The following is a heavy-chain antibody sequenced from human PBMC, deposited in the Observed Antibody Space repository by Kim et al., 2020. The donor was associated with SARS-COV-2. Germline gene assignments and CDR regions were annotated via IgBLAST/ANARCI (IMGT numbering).Heavy chain of an antibody. D-gene: IGHD2-8*01. V-gene: IGHV4-31*03. CDR2: IYYSGST. Sequence: SETLSLTCTVSGGSISSGGYYWSWIRQHPGKGLEWIGYIYYSGSTYYNPSLKSRVTISVDTSKNQFSLKLSSVTAADTAVYYCARVTEDMGYAPSWFDPWGQGTLVTVSS. J-gene: IGHJ5*02. CDR1: GGSISSGGYY. CDR3: ARVTEDMGYAPSWFDP.